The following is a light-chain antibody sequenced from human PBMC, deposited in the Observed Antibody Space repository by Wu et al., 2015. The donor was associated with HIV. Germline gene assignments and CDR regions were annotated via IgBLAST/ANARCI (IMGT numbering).Light chain of an antibody. Sequence: DIVLTQSPATLSLSPGERATLSCRASQSVSSNLAWYQQKPGQAPRLLIYGASTRATGIPARFSGSGSGTDFTLTITGLQSEDFAVYYCQQYYTWRTFGQGTKLEIK. CDR1: QSVSSN. J-gene: IGKJ2*01. CDR3: QQYYTWRT. CDR2: GAS. V-gene: IGKV3-15*01.